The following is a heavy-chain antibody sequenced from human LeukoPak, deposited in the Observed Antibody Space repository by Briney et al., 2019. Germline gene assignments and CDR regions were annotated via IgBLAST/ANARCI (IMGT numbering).Heavy chain of an antibody. CDR1: GFTVNTYS. D-gene: IGHD3-16*01. J-gene: IGHJ4*02. Sequence: PGGSLRLSCATFGFTVNTYSMSWVRQAPGKGLEWVSVIYSGGNTDYTDSVKGRSTISRDNSMNTLYLQMNTLRAEDTAVYYCTRWRPGGTFDLWGQGTRITVSS. V-gene: IGHV3-53*01. CDR3: TRWRPGGTFDL. CDR2: IYSGGNT.